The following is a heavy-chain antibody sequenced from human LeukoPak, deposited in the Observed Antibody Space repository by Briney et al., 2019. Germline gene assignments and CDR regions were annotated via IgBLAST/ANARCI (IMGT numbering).Heavy chain of an antibody. Sequence: ASVKASCKVSGYTLTELSMHWVRQAPGKGLEWMGGFDPEDGETIYAQKFQGRVTMTEDTSTDTAYMELSSLRSEDTAVYYCATDFPNGKRWLRNSYAFDIWGQGTMVTVSS. J-gene: IGHJ3*02. CDR2: FDPEDGET. CDR1: GYTLTELS. CDR3: ATDFPNGKRWLRNSYAFDI. D-gene: IGHD5-24*01. V-gene: IGHV1-24*01.